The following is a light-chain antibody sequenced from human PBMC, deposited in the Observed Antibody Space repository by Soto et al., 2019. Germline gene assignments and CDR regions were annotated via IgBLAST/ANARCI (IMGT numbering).Light chain of an antibody. CDR1: SSDIGSYNY. J-gene: IGLJ1*01. CDR2: EVS. Sequence: QSALTQPASVSGSPGQSITISCTGTSSDIGSYNYVAWYQQFPGKTPKLIIYEVSNRPSGVSNRFSGSKSGNTASLTISGLQAEDEADYYCSSYTAGGTIFGTGTKVTVL. V-gene: IGLV2-14*01. CDR3: SSYTAGGTI.